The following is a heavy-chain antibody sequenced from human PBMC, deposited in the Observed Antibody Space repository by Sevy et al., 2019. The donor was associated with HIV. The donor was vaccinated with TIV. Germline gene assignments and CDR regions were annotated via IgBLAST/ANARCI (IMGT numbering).Heavy chain of an antibody. V-gene: IGHV3-7*01. J-gene: IGHJ6*02. CDR1: GFTFSSYG. D-gene: IGHD4-17*01. Sequence: GGSLRLSCAASGFTFSSYGMSWVRQAPGKGLEWVANIKQDGSQKYYVNSVKGRFTISRDNAKNSLYLQMNSLRAEDTAVYYCAREGNDYGDNYYYYYGMDVWGQGTTVTVSS. CDR2: IKQDGSQK. CDR3: AREGNDYGDNYYYYYGMDV.